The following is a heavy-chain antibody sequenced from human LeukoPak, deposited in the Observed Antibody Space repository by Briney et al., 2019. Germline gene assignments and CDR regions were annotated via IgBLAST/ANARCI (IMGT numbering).Heavy chain of an antibody. D-gene: IGHD6-13*01. J-gene: IGHJ4*02. CDR3: AREAAAGTFYFDY. Sequence: SETLSLTCIVSGDSISNYYWSWIRQPAGKGLEWIGRIYTSGSTNYNPSPKSRVTMSVDTSKNQFSLKLTSVTAADTAVYYCAREAAAGTFYFDYWGQGTLVTVSS. V-gene: IGHV4-4*07. CDR1: GDSISNYY. CDR2: IYTSGST.